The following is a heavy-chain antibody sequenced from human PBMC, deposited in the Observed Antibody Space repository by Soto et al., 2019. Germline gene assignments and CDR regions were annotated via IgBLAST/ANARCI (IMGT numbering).Heavy chain of an antibody. V-gene: IGHV3-23*01. CDR1: GFTYSSHG. J-gene: IGHJ3*02. D-gene: IGHD5-12*01. Sequence: EAQLLESGGELIQPGGSLRLSCAASGFTYSSHGMSWVRQAPGKGLEWIAGLSRGGGSTYYADSVKGRFTISRDNSKNNLDLIMNSLRVEDTALYYCARDGKYRTDGFDIWGQGTMVTVSS. CDR2: LSRGGGST. CDR3: ARDGKYRTDGFDI.